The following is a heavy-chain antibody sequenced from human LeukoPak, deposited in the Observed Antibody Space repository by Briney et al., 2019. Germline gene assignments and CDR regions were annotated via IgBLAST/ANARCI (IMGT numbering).Heavy chain of an antibody. CDR1: GYSFTSCW. Sequence: PGESLKISCKGSGYSFTSCWIGWVRQMPGKGLEWMGIIYPRDSDTRYSPSFQGQVTISADKSISTPYLQWSSLKASDTAMYYCARQGGYDYEGSDYWGQGTLVTVST. V-gene: IGHV5-51*01. CDR3: ARQGGYDYEGSDY. CDR2: IYPRDSDT. J-gene: IGHJ4*02. D-gene: IGHD5-12*01.